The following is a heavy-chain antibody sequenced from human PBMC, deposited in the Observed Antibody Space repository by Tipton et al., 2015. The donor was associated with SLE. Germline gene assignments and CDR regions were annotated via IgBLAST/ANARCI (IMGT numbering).Heavy chain of an antibody. CDR1: DGSISDYY. Sequence: TLSLTCTVSDGSISDYYWTWIRQPPGKGLEWIGYIFYSGGTNYNPSLKSRVTISGDTSKNQFSLRLSSVTAADTAVYYCAGGELRYGDYDFYYWGQGSLVTVSS. CDR2: IFYSGGT. CDR3: AGGELRYGDYDFYY. J-gene: IGHJ4*02. D-gene: IGHD4-17*01. V-gene: IGHV4-59*01.